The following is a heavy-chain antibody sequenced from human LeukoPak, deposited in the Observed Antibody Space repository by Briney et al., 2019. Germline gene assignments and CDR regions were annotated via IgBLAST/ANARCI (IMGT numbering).Heavy chain of an antibody. CDR2: IYYSGST. V-gene: IGHV4-39*07. J-gene: IGHJ5*02. D-gene: IGHD6-6*01. Sequence: PSETLSLTCTVSGGSISSGNYYWGWIRQPPGKGLEWIGSIYYSGSTYYNPSLKSRVTISVDTSKDQFSLKLSSVTAADTAVYYCARGKGIAARPNWFDPWGQGTLVTVSS. CDR3: ARGKGIAARPNWFDP. CDR1: GGSISSGNYY.